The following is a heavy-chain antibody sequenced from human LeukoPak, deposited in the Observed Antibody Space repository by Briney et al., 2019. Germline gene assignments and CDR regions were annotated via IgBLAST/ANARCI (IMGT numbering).Heavy chain of an antibody. CDR2: IKQDGSEK. CDR3: ARGRPHGNDY. CDR1: GFTFSSYW. D-gene: IGHD4-23*01. V-gene: IGHV3-7*01. Sequence: GGSLRLSCAASGFTFSSYWMSWVRQAPGKGLEWVANIKQDGSEKYYADSVKGRFSISRDNAKNTLYLQMNSLRVEDTAVYYCARGRPHGNDYWGQGTLVTVSS. J-gene: IGHJ4*02.